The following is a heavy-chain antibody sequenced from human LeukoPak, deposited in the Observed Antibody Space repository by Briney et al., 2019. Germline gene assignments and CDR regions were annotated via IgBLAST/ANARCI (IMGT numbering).Heavy chain of an antibody. CDR1: GFTFSSYT. CDR3: ARNPYYGDYV. CDR2: ISYDGNNK. D-gene: IGHD4-17*01. Sequence: GGSLRLSCAASGFTFSSYTMHWVRHAPGTGLEWVAVISYDGNNKYYADSVKGRFTISRDNSKNTLYLQMNSLRGEDTAVYYCARNPYYGDYVWGQGTRVTVSS. J-gene: IGHJ4*02. V-gene: IGHV3-30*01.